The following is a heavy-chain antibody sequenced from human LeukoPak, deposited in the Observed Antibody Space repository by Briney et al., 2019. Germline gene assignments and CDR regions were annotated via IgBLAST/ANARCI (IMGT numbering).Heavy chain of an antibody. V-gene: IGHV4-34*01. CDR1: GGSFSGYS. J-gene: IGHJ4*02. Sequence: PSETLSLTCAVYGGSFSGYSWNWIRQPPGKGLEWIGEINHSGSTNYNPSLKSRVTISVDTSKNQFSLKLNSVTAADTAVYYCARDLAYGNCDYWGQGTLVTVSS. D-gene: IGHD3-10*01. CDR2: INHSGST. CDR3: ARDLAYGNCDY.